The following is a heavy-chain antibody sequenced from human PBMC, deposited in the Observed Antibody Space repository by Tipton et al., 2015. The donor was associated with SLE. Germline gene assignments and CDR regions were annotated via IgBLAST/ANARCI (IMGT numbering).Heavy chain of an antibody. Sequence: SLRLSCAASGFTFSDYYMSWIRQAPGKGLEWVSYISSSGSTIYCADSVKGRFTISRDNAKNSLYLQMNSLRAEDTAVYYCARDGPRITMVRGVPDNYWGQGTLVTVSS. CDR3: ARDGPRITMVRGVPDNY. CDR2: ISSSGSTI. J-gene: IGHJ4*02. CDR1: GFTFSDYY. D-gene: IGHD3-10*01. V-gene: IGHV3-11*04.